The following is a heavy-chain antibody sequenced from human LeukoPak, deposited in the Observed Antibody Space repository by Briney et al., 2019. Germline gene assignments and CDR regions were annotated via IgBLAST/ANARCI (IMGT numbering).Heavy chain of an antibody. V-gene: IGHV3-30*02. CDR2: IRCDGSNK. D-gene: IGHD3-16*02. CDR3: ATFDQIITFGGVIVNGY. CDR1: GFTFSSYG. Sequence: GGSLRLSCAASGFTFSSYGMHWVRQAPGKGLEWVAFIRCDGSNKYYADSVKGRFTVSRDNSKNTRYLQMNSLRAEDTAVYYCATFDQIITFGGVIVNGYWGQGTLVTVSS. J-gene: IGHJ4*02.